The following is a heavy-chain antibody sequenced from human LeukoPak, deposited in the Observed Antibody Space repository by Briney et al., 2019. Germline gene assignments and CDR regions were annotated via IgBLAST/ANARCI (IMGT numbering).Heavy chain of an antibody. Sequence: GGSLRLSCAASGFTFSTYSMNWVRQAPGKGLEWVSSISSSSSYIYYADSVKGRFTISRDNAKNSLYLQMNSLRAEDTAVYYCASQVTGLISFDIWGQGTMVTVSS. J-gene: IGHJ3*02. CDR3: ASQVTGLISFDI. CDR1: GFTFSTYS. V-gene: IGHV3-21*01. D-gene: IGHD1-14*01. CDR2: ISSSSSYI.